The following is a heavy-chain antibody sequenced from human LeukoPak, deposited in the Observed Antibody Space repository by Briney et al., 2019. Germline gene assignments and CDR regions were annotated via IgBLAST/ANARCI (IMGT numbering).Heavy chain of an antibody. CDR1: GFTFSSYA. Sequence: GRSLRLSCAASGFTFSSYAMHWVRQAPGKGLEWVAVISYDGSNKYYADSVKGRFTISRDNSKNTLYLQMNSLRAEGTAVYYCARDRINCSSTSCYNYYYYGMDVWGQGTTVTVSS. V-gene: IGHV3-30-3*01. CDR2: ISYDGSNK. D-gene: IGHD2-2*02. J-gene: IGHJ6*02. CDR3: ARDRINCSSTSCYNYYYYGMDV.